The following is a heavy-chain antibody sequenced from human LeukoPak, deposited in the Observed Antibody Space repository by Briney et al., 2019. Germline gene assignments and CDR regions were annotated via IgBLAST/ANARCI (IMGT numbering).Heavy chain of an antibody. J-gene: IGHJ5*02. CDR2: IYYSGST. Sequence: SETLSLTCTVSGGSISSGGYYWSWIRQHPGKGLEWIGYIYYSGSTYYNPSLKSRVTISVDTSKNQFSLKLSSVTAADTAVYYCARADYSGYVQARFNWFDPWGQGTLVTVSS. V-gene: IGHV4-31*03. D-gene: IGHD5-12*01. CDR3: ARADYSGYVQARFNWFDP. CDR1: GGSISSGGYY.